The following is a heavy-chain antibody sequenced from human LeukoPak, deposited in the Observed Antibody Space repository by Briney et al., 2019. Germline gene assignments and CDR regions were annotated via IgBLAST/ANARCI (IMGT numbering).Heavy chain of an antibody. V-gene: IGHV1-46*01. CDR3: ARGGHTYSYFPKPWDY. Sequence: ASVKVSCKASGYTFTIYYIHWVRQAPGQGLEWMGLINPSGGSTNYAQKFQGRVTMTRDTSTSTVYMELSSLKSDDTAVYYCARGGHTYSYFPKPWDYWGQGTLVTVSS. CDR1: GYTFTIYY. CDR2: INPSGGST. D-gene: IGHD5-18*01. J-gene: IGHJ4*02.